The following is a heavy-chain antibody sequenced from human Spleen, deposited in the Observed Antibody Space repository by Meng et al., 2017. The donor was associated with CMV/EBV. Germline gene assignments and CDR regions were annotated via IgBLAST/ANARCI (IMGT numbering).Heavy chain of an antibody. Sequence: QVQLQESGPGLVKPSETLSLTCTVSGGSISSYYWSWIRQPPGKGLEWIGYIYYSGSTNYNPSLKSRVTISVDTSKNQFSLKLSSVTAADTAVYYCARGPRTRFGERFDYWGQGTLVTVSS. CDR2: IYYSGST. J-gene: IGHJ4*02. CDR3: ARGPRTRFGERFDY. D-gene: IGHD3-10*02. CDR1: GGSISSYY. V-gene: IGHV4-59*12.